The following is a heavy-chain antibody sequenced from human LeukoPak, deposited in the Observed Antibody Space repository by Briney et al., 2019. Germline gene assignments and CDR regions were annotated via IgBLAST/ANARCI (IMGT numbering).Heavy chain of an antibody. CDR2: IWYDGSNK. V-gene: IGHV3-33*06. CDR3: AKDRDEYSLEYFQH. J-gene: IGHJ1*01. D-gene: IGHD5-18*01. CDR1: GFTFSSYG. Sequence: GGSLRLSCAASGFTFSSYGMHWVRQAPGKGLDWVAVIWYDGSNKYYADSVKGRFTISRDNSKNTLYLQMNSLRAEDTAVYYCAKDRDEYSLEYFQHWGQGTLVTVSS.